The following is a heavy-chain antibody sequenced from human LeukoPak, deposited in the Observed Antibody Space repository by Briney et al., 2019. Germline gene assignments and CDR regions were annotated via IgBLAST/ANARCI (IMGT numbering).Heavy chain of an antibody. CDR1: GYSISSGFY. CDR3: ARAVGTTTGLFDY. D-gene: IGHD1-26*01. V-gene: IGHV4-38-2*02. Sequence: SGTLSLTCTVSGYSISSGFYWGWIRQSPGKGLDWIGSIHYSKITFYNPSLKSRVTMSLDTSKNRFSLNLNSVTAADTAVYYCARAVGTTTGLFDYWGQGALVTVSS. J-gene: IGHJ4*02. CDR2: IHYSKIT.